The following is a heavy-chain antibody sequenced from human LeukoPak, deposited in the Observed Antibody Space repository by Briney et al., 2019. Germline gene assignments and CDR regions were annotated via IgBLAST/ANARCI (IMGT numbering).Heavy chain of an antibody. CDR2: ISGSGGST. J-gene: IGHJ5*02. V-gene: IGHV3-23*01. CDR3: AKVEVRGVNNWFDP. CDR1: GSTFSSYA. D-gene: IGHD3-10*01. Sequence: PGGSLRLSCAASGSTFSSYAMSWVRQAPGKGLEWVSAISGSGGSTYYADSVKGRFTISRDNSKNTLYLQMNSLRAEDTAVYYCAKVEVRGVNNWFDPWGQGTLVTVSS.